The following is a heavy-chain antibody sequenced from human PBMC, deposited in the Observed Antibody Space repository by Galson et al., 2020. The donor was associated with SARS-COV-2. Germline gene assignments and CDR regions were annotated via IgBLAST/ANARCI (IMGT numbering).Heavy chain of an antibody. CDR2: IIPIFGTA. V-gene: IGHV1-69*13. J-gene: IGHJ6*02. D-gene: IGHD6-19*01. CDR1: GGTFSSYA. CDR3: ARGEEAVAGAYYYYGMDV. Sequence: SVKVSCKASGGTFSSYAISWVRQAPGQGLEWMGGIIPIFGTANYAQKFQGRVTITADESTSTAYMELSSLRSEDTAVYYCARGEEAVAGAYYYYGMDVWGQGTTVTVSS.